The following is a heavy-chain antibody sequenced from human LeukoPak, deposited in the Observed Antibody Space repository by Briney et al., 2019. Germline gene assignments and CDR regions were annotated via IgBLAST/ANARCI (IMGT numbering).Heavy chain of an antibody. J-gene: IGHJ4*02. CDR2: INPNSGGT. V-gene: IGHV1-2*02. CDR1: GYTFTGYY. CDR3: ARDRNSYALVDY. D-gene: IGHD5-18*01. Sequence: ASVKVSCKASGYTFTGYYMHWVRQAPGQGLEWMGWINPNSGGTNYAQKFQGRVTMTRDTSISTAYMELSRLRSDDTAVYYCARDRNSYALVDYWGQGTLVTVSS.